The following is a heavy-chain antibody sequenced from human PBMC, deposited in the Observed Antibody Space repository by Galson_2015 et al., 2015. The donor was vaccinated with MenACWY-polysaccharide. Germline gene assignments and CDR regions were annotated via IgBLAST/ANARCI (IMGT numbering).Heavy chain of an antibody. CDR3: AKEGLHGSINNGMDV. CDR1: GFTFRSYG. CDR2: IAYDGSNE. D-gene: IGHD4-11*01. Sequence: SLRLSCAASGFTFRSYGMHWFRQAPGKGLEWVAVIAYDGSNEYYGDSVKGRFTISRDNSKNTLFLQMSSLRVEDTAVYYCAKEGLHGSINNGMDVWGQGTTVTVSS. V-gene: IGHV3-30*18. J-gene: IGHJ6*02.